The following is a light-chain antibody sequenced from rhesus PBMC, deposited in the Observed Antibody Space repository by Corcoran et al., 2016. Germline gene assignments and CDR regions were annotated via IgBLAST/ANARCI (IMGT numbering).Light chain of an antibody. V-gene: IGKV1-74*01. J-gene: IGKJ4*01. CDR1: ENVNNY. CDR3: QHCYGTPLT. CDR2: KVS. Sequence: DIQMTQSPSSLSASVGDRVTITCRTSENVNNYLNWYQQKPGKAPKLLIYKVSNLQSGVPSRFSGSGSGTYYTFSLSRLQSEDVAAYYCQHCYGTPLTFGGGTKVEIK.